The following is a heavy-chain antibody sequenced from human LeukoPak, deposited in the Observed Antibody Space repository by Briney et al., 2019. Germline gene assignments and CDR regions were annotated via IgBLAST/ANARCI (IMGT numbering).Heavy chain of an antibody. CDR1: GFTFTTYR. V-gene: IGHV3-33*08. D-gene: IGHD3-10*01. CDR2: IWYDGSNK. Sequence: GGSLRLSCAASGFTFTTYRMEWVRQAPGKGLEWVALIWYDGSNKYYADSVKGRFTISRDNSKNTLYLQMNSLRAEDTAVYYCAGSYYNVFDYWGQGTLVTVSS. CDR3: AGSYYNVFDY. J-gene: IGHJ4*02.